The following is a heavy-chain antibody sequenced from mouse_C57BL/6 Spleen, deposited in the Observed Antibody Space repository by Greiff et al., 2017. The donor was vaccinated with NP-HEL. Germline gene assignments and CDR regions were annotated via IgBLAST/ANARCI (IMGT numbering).Heavy chain of an antibody. CDR3: ARDRNMGAYDYDSYWYFDV. CDR2: INTYNGDT. CDR1: GYSFTGYV. Sequence: EVKLQQSGPELVKPGASVKISCKASGYSFTGYVMNWVKQSHGKSLEWIGRINTYNGDTFYNQKFKGKATLTVDKSSSTAHMELLSLTSEDFAVYYCARDRNMGAYDYDSYWYFDVWGTGTTVTVSS. J-gene: IGHJ1*03. D-gene: IGHD2-4*01. V-gene: IGHV1-37*01.